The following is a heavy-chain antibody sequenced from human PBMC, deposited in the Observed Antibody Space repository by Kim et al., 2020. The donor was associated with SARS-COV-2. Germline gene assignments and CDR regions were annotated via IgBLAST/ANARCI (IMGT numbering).Heavy chain of an antibody. Sequence: SVKVSCKASGGTFSSYAISWVRQAPGQGLEWMGGIIPIFGTANYAQKFQGRVTITADESTSTAYMELSSLRSEDTAVYYCARDPLRSYNWFDPWGQGTLVTVSS. CDR2: IIPIFGTA. V-gene: IGHV1-69*13. J-gene: IGHJ5*02. CDR3: ARDPLRSYNWFDP. D-gene: IGHD4-17*01. CDR1: GGTFSSYA.